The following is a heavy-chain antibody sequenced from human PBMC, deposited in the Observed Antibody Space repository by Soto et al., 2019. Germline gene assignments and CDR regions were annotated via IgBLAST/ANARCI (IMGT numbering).Heavy chain of an antibody. CDR3: AKDRHPDGIWTFDY. CDR2: INGGGGTT. V-gene: IGHV3-23*01. D-gene: IGHD3-9*01. Sequence: EVQLLESGGHLIQPGESLRISCAASGFSFSGYTMNWVRQAQGKGLEWISGINGGGGTTYYANSVKGRFTISRDDSKNILYLQMNSPRAEETAIYYCAKDRHPDGIWTFDYWGRGTLVTVSS. CDR1: GFSFSGYT. J-gene: IGHJ4*02.